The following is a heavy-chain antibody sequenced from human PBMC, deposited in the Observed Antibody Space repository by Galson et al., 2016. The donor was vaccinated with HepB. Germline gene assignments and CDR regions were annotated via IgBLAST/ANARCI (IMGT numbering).Heavy chain of an antibody. CDR2: ISNNGGDT. D-gene: IGHD1-26*01. CDR3: AKDKYNGSYYHGRGVGLDV. CDR1: GFTFSIYA. V-gene: IGHV3-23*01. J-gene: IGHJ6*02. Sequence: SLRLSCAASGFTFSIYAMSWVRQAPGKGLEWVSAISNNGGDTYYADSVKGRFTVSRDNSKNTLYLQMNSLRAEDTAVYHCAKDKYNGSYYHGRGVGLDVWGQGTTVIVSS.